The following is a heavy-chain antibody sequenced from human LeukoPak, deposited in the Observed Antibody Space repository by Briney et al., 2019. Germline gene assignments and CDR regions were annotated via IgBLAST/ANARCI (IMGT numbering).Heavy chain of an antibody. CDR3: ARLPPKGYCSSTSCYTAFDY. D-gene: IGHD2-2*02. J-gene: IGHJ4*02. CDR2: IYSSGST. Sequence: SETLSLTCTVSGGSISSGSYYWIWMRQPAGKGLEWIGRIYSSGSTNYNPSLKSRVTVSVDTSKNHSSLRLSAVTAADAAVYYCARLPPKGYCSSTSCYTAFDYWGQGTLVTVSS. CDR1: GGSISSGSYY. V-gene: IGHV4-61*02.